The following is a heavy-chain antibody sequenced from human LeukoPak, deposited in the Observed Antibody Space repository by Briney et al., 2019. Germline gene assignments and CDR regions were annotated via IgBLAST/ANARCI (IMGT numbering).Heavy chain of an antibody. CDR2: IYYSGRT. CDR3: ARRRYYDGSGYLE. CDR1: GDSVSRSDSY. V-gene: IGHV4-39*01. J-gene: IGHJ1*01. D-gene: IGHD3-22*01. Sequence: NSSETLSLTCSVSGDSVSRSDSYWDWIRQPPGKGLEWIGTIYYSGRTYYSPPLKSRVTMSVDPSNNQFSLSLRSVTAADTAVYYCARRRYYDGSGYLEWGQGTLLSVSS.